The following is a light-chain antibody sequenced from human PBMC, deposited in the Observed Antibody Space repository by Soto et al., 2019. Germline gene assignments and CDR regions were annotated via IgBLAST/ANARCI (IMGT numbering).Light chain of an antibody. CDR2: TAS. Sequence: DIQMTQSPSSLSASVGDRVTISCRASQNISNYLNWYRQKPGKAPDLLIYTASNLQSGVPSRFSGSGSGTDFTLTISSLQPEDFATYYCQQSYNTPVAFGRGTKVEIK. J-gene: IGKJ1*01. CDR3: QQSYNTPVA. CDR1: QNISNY. V-gene: IGKV1-39*01.